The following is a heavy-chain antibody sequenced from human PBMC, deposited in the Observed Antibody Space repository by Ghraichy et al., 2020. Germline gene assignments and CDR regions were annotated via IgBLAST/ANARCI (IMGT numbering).Heavy chain of an antibody. CDR2: MNPNSDNT. V-gene: IGHV1-8*01. CDR1: GYTFTSYD. D-gene: IGHD6-13*01. CDR3: ARPRLDSSWTRFEY. J-gene: IGHJ4*02. Sequence: ASVKVSCKASGYTFTSYDINWVRQATGQGLEWMGWMNPNSDNTGYAQKFQGRVTMTRNTSISTAYMELSSLRSEDTAVYYCARPRLDSSWTRFEYWGQGTLVTVSS.